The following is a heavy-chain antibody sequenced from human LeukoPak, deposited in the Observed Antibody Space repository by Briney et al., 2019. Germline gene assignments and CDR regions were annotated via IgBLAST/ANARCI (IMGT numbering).Heavy chain of an antibody. CDR1: GFTFSSYG. Sequence: PGGSLRLSCAASGFTFSSYGMSWVRQAPGKGLEWVSAISGSGGSTYYADSVKGRFTISRDNSKNTLYLQMNSLRAEDTAVYYCAKHRYSSSWYSLDWFDPWGQGTPVTVSS. CDR2: ISGSGGST. D-gene: IGHD6-13*01. V-gene: IGHV3-23*01. J-gene: IGHJ5*02. CDR3: AKHRYSSSWYSLDWFDP.